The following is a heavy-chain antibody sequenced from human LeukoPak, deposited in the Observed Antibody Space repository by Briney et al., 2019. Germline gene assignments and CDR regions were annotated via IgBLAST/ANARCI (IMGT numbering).Heavy chain of an antibody. V-gene: IGHV4-34*01. Sequence: PSETLSLTCAVYGGSFSGYYWSWIRQPPGKGLEWIGEINHSGSTNYNPSLKSRVTISVDTSKNQFSLKPSSVTAADTAVYYCARVSFDILTGYGGLDYWGQGTLVTVSS. CDR1: GGSFSGYY. CDR3: ARVSFDILTGYGGLDY. CDR2: INHSGST. D-gene: IGHD3-9*01. J-gene: IGHJ4*02.